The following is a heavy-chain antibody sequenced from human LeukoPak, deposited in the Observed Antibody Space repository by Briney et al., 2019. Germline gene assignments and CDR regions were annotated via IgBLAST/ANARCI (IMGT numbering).Heavy chain of an antibody. D-gene: IGHD3-22*01. V-gene: IGHV3-23*01. J-gene: IGHJ3*02. CDR2: ISASGERT. Sequence: GGSLRLSCPASAFTFSNYVMSWVRQAPGKGLEWVSTISASGERTYHADSVRGRFTISRDNSKNTLHLQMNSLRADDTAVYYYAKAGPGTMTFDAFDIWGQGTVVTVSS. CDR1: AFTFSNYV. CDR3: AKAGPGTMTFDAFDI.